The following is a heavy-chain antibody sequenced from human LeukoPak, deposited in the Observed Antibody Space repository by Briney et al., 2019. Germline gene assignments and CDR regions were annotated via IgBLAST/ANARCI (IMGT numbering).Heavy chain of an antibody. J-gene: IGHJ4*02. CDR3: ARRYDSSGYYYAAFDY. Sequence: SETLSLTCTVSGGSISSYYWSWIRQPPEKGLEWIGYIYYSGSTNYNPSLKSRVTISVDTSKNQFSLKLSSVTAADTAVYYCARRYDSSGYYYAAFDYWGQGTLVTVSS. D-gene: IGHD3-22*01. V-gene: IGHV4-59*08. CDR2: IYYSGST. CDR1: GGSISSYY.